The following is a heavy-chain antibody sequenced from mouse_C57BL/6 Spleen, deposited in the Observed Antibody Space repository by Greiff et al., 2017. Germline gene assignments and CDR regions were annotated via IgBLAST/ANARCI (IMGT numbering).Heavy chain of an antibody. D-gene: IGHD2-3*01. J-gene: IGHJ2*01. CDR1: GYTFTSYW. Sequence: QVQLQQSGTELVKPGASVKLSCKASGYTFTSYWMHWVKQRPGQGLEWIGNINPSNGGTNYNEKFKSKATLTVDKSSSTAYMQLSSLTSEDSAVYYCARSGGGYYPLDYWGQGTTLTVSS. V-gene: IGHV1-53*01. CDR2: INPSNGGT. CDR3: ARSGGGYYPLDY.